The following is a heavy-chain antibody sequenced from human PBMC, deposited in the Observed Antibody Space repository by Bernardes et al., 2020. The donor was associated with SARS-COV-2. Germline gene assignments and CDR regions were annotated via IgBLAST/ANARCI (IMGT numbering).Heavy chain of an antibody. D-gene: IGHD4-17*01. CDR1: GGSISSWGYY. J-gene: IGHJ4*02. V-gene: IGHV4-61*02. CDR2: IYTSGST. CDR3: ARLHYGDYALDY. Sequence: SEPLSLTCSVSGGSISSWGYYWSWLLQPDGKGLEWIGRIYTSGSTTYNPSLKSRVTISIDTSKNQFSLKLSSVTAADTAVYYCARLHYGDYALDYWGQGTLVTVSS.